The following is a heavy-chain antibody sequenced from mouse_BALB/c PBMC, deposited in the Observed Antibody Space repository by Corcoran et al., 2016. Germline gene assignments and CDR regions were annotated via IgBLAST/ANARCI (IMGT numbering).Heavy chain of an antibody. CDR2: IWWDDDK. V-gene: IGHV8-8*01. D-gene: IGHD2-4*01. J-gene: IGHJ2*01. CDR1: GFSLSTSGMG. Sequence: QVTLKESGTGILKPSQTLSLTCSFSGFSLSTSGMGVGWIRQPSGKGLEWLAHIWWDDDKYYKPSLKSQLTISKDTFRNQVFLKITSVDTADTTIYFCARSSDYYFDNCGLGSTLSVSS. CDR3: ARSSDYYFDN.